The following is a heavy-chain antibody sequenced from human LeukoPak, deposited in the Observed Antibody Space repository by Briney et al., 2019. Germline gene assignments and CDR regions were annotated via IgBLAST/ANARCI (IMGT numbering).Heavy chain of an antibody. Sequence: ASVKVSCKASGYTFTSYGISWVRQAPGQGLEWMGWISAYNGNTNYAQKLQGRVTMTTDTSTSTAYMELRSLRSDDTAVYYCARDKGSYYYDSSGYYHFDYWGQGTLVTVSS. CDR2: ISAYNGNT. V-gene: IGHV1-18*01. CDR3: ARDKGSYYYDSSGYYHFDY. J-gene: IGHJ4*02. D-gene: IGHD3-22*01. CDR1: GYTFTSYG.